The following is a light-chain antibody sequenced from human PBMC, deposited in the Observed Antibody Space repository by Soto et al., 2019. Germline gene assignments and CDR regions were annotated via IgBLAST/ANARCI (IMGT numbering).Light chain of an antibody. Sequence: DIQMTQSPSSLSASVGERVTITCRASQSISSSLNWSQQKSGKAPKLLIFAATSLHSRVPSRFSRSGSGTAFTLAISRLQPADFATYYCQQSYSAAHTVGQGTKLEI. V-gene: IGKV1-39*01. J-gene: IGKJ2*01. CDR3: QQSYSAAHT. CDR1: QSISSS. CDR2: AAT.